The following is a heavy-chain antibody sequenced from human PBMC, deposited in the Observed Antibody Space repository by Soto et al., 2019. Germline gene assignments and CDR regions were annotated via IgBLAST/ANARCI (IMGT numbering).Heavy chain of an antibody. J-gene: IGHJ4*02. CDR1: GGSISSGDYY. V-gene: IGHV4-30-4*01. D-gene: IGHD3-10*01. CDR3: ARFSNYYGSGLDY. Sequence: PSETLSLTXTVSGGSISSGDYYWSWIRQPPGKGLEWIGYIYYSGSTYYSPSLKSRVTMSVDTSKNQFSLKLSSVTAADTAVYYCARFSNYYGSGLDYWGQGTLVTVSS. CDR2: IYYSGST.